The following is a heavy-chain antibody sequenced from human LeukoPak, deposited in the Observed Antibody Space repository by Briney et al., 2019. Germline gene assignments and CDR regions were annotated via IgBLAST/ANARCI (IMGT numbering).Heavy chain of an antibody. D-gene: IGHD3-3*01. CDR3: AKWGAFWSGYYTDEDTAMDV. J-gene: IGHJ3*01. CDR1: GFTFSDYY. V-gene: IGHV3-11*04. Sequence: PGGSLRLSCAATGFTFSDYYMSWIRQAPGKGLEWVSYISSSGSTIYYADSVKGRFTISRDNSKNTLYLQMNSLRAEDTAVYYCAKWGAFWSGYYTDEDTAMDVWGQGTMVTVSS. CDR2: ISSSGSTI.